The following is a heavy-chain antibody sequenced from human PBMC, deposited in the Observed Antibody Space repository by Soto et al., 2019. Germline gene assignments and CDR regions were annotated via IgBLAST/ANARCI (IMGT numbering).Heavy chain of an antibody. J-gene: IGHJ6*02. Sequence: KPSGTLSLTCTVSGGCVSSGSCSWCWLRQPPGKGLEWIGYIYYSGSTNYNPSLKSRVTISVDTSKNQFSLKLSSVTAADTAVYYCAREWRYSSSSSNGRGVWGQGTTVTVSS. V-gene: IGHV4-61*01. CDR3: AREWRYSSSSSNGRGV. CDR1: GGCVSSGSCS. D-gene: IGHD6-6*01. CDR2: IYYSGST.